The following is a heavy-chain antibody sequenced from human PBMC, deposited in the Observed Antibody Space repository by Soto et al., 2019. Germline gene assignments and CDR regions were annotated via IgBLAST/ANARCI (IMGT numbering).Heavy chain of an antibody. Sequence: SETLSLTCTVSGGSISPYYWSWIRQPPGKGLEWIGYIYYSGSTKYNPSLKSRVIISVDRTKNHFSLRLNSVTAADSAVYYCVRVAGYYGDYPNFDYWGQGTLVTVSS. CDR2: IYYSGST. V-gene: IGHV4-59*01. CDR3: VRVAGYYGDYPNFDY. D-gene: IGHD4-17*01. J-gene: IGHJ4*02. CDR1: GGSISPYY.